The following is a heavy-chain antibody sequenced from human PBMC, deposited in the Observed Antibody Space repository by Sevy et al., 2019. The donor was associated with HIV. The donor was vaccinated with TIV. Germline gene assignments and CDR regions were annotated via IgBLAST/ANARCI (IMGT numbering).Heavy chain of an antibody. V-gene: IGHV3-30-3*01. CDR3: ARVQPRGYSYAYSDY. Sequence: GGSLRLSCAASGFTFSSYAMHWVRQAPGKGLEWVAVISYDGSNKYYADSVKGRFTISRDNSKNTLYLQMNSLRAEDTAVYYCARVQPRGYSYAYSDYWGQGTLVTVSS. CDR2: ISYDGSNK. J-gene: IGHJ4*02. D-gene: IGHD5-18*01. CDR1: GFTFSSYA.